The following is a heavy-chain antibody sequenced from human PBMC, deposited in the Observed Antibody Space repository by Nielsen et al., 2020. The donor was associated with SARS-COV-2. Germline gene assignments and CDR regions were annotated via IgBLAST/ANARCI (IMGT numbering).Heavy chain of an antibody. CDR2: INPSGGST. CDR3: ARSLRIAAAGVNYFDY. V-gene: IGHV1-46*01. J-gene: IGHJ4*02. D-gene: IGHD6-13*01. Sequence: ASVKVSCKASGYTFTSYYIHWVRQAPGQGLEWMGIINPSGGSTSYAQKFQGRVTMTRDTSTSTVYMELSSLRSEDTAVYYCARSLRIAAAGVNYFDYWGQGTLVTVSS. CDR1: GYTFTSYY.